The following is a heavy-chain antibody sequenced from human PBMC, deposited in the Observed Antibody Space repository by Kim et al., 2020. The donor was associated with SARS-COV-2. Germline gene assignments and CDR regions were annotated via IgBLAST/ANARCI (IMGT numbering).Heavy chain of an antibody. CDR1: RDSVSSNSAA. D-gene: IGHD6-19*01. V-gene: IGHV6-1*01. Sequence: SQTLSLTCAISRDSVSSNSAAWNWIRQSPSRGLEWLGRTYYRSKWYKDYAVSVKSRITINPDTSKNQFSLQLNSVTPEDTAVYYCARGFRFSGWHPLDYWGQGTLFTVSS. CDR2: TYYRSKWYK. CDR3: ARGFRFSGWHPLDY. J-gene: IGHJ4*02.